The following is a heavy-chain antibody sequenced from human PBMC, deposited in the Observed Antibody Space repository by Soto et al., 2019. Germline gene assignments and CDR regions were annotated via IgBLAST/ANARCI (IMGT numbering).Heavy chain of an antibody. D-gene: IGHD1-26*01. CDR3: AREGRGGRYYYYYMDV. V-gene: IGHV1-18*01. Sequence: ASVKVSCKASGYTLTSYGISWVRQAPGQGLEWMGWISAYNGNTNYAQKLQGRVTMTTDTSTSTAYMELRSLRSDDTAVYYCAREGRGGRYYYYYMDVWGKGTTVTVS. CDR1: GYTLTSYG. CDR2: ISAYNGNT. J-gene: IGHJ6*03.